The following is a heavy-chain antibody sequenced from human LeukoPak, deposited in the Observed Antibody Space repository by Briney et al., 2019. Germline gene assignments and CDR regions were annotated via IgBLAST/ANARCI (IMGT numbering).Heavy chain of an antibody. J-gene: IGHJ4*02. CDR3: ASAEDYAFDY. D-gene: IGHD4-17*01. Sequence: SETLSLTCAVSGGSTSSGGYSWSWIRQPPGKGLEWIGYIYHSGSTYYNPSLKSRVTISVDRSKNQFSLKLGSVTAADTAVYYCASAEDYAFDYWGQGTLVTVSS. V-gene: IGHV4-30-2*01. CDR2: IYHSGST. CDR1: GGSTSSGGYS.